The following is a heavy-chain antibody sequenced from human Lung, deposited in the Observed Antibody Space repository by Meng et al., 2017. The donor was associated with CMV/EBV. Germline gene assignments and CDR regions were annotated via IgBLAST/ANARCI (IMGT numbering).Heavy chain of an antibody. D-gene: IGHD3-10*01. V-gene: IGHV1-2*02. J-gene: IGHJ3*02. CDR2: INPNSGGT. CDR3: ARDEVIKDDAFDI. Sequence: ASXXVSXKASGYTFTGYYIHWVRQAPGQGLEWMGWINPNSGGTNYAQKFQGRVTMTRDTSISTTFMELSRLRSDDTAVYYCARDEVIKDDAFDIWGPGKMV. CDR1: GYTFTGYY.